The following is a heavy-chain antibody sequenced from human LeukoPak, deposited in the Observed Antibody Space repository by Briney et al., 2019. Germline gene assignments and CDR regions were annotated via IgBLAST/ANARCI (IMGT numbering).Heavy chain of an antibody. J-gene: IGHJ4*02. CDR3: ASHEPYTLIIPAAPNY. Sequence: GGSLRLSCAASGFTFSSYAMSWVRQAPGKGLEWVSAISGSGGSTYYADSVKGRFTISRDNSKNTLYLQMNSLRAEDTAVYFCASHEPYTLIIPAAPNYWGQGNLVTVSS. CDR1: GFTFSSYA. V-gene: IGHV3-23*01. CDR2: ISGSGGST. D-gene: IGHD2-2*01.